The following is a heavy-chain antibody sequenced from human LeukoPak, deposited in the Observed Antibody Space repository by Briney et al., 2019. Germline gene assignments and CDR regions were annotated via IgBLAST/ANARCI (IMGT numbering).Heavy chain of an antibody. D-gene: IGHD4-17*01. Sequence: GGSLRLSCAASGFTFSSYGMHWVRQAPGKGLEWVAVIWYDGSNKYYADSVKGRFTISRDNSKNTLYLQMNSLRAEDTAVYYCAKHHGDYEYYFDYWGQGTLVTVSS. CDR1: GFTFSSYG. CDR2: IWYDGSNK. J-gene: IGHJ4*02. V-gene: IGHV3-33*06. CDR3: AKHHGDYEYYFDY.